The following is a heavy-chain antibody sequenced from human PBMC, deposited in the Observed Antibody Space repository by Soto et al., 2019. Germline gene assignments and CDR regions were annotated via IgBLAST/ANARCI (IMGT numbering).Heavy chain of an antibody. CDR1: GGSISSYY. J-gene: IGHJ4*02. D-gene: IGHD5-18*01. CDR2: IYYSGTT. Sequence: QVQLQESGPGLVKPSETLSLTCTVSGGSISSYYWSWIRQPPGKGLEWIGYIYYSGTTNYNPSLKSRVTRSVGTSKNQLSLKLSAVTAADTAVYYCARRYGYSFDYWGQGTLVTVSS. V-gene: IGHV4-59*08. CDR3: ARRYGYSFDY.